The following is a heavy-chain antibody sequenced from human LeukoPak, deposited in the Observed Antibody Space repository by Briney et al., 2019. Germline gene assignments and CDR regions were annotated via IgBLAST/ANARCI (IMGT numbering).Heavy chain of an antibody. J-gene: IGHJ4*02. CDR2: IRYDGSNK. D-gene: IGHD6-13*01. CDR1: GFTFSSYG. V-gene: IGHV3-30*02. Sequence: PGGSLRLSCAASGFTFSSYGMHWVRQAPGKGLEWVAFIRYDGSNKHYAKSVKGRFTISRDNSKNTLYLHMNSLRAEDTAVYYCAKDKDTSSWYFDYWGQGTLVTVSS. CDR3: AKDKDTSSWYFDY.